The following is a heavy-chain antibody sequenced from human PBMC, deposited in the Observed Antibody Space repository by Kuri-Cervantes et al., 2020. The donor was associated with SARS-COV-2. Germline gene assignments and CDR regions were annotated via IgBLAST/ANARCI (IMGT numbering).Heavy chain of an antibody. J-gene: IGHJ3*02. CDR2: IFYSGSI. Sequence: ESLKISCIVSGASINSSSSYWGWIRQPPGKGLEWIGSIFYSGSIYYNPSLKSRVTISVDTSKNQFSLKLNSVTAADTAVYYCARRSLGPAVTGAFDIWGQGTKVTVSS. V-gene: IGHV4-39*01. D-gene: IGHD4-17*01. CDR3: ARRSLGPAVTGAFDI. CDR1: GASINSSSSY.